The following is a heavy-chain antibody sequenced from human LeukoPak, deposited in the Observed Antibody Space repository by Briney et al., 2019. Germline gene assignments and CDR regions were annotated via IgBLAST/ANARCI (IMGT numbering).Heavy chain of an antibody. V-gene: IGHV4-34*01. Sequence: SETLSLTCAVYGGSFSGYYWSWIRQPPGKGLEWIGEVSHSGSTYYNPSLKSRVTISLDTSKKQFSLKLTSVTAADTAVYYCARDGGGRSSSRNWYDPWGQGTLVTVSS. CDR2: VSHSGST. CDR3: ARDGGGRSSSRNWYDP. CDR1: GGSFSGYY. D-gene: IGHD2-2*01. J-gene: IGHJ5*02.